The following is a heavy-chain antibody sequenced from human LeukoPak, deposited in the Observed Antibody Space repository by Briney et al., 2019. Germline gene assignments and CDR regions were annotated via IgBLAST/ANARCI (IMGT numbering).Heavy chain of an antibody. V-gene: IGHV3-48*03. Sequence: GGSLRLSCAASGFTFSSYEMNWVRQAPGEGLEWVSYISSSGRTKYYADSVKGRFTISRDNAKNSLYLQMNSLRAEDTAVYYCARGKWEPLDYWGQGTLVTVSS. D-gene: IGHD1-26*01. CDR1: GFTFSSYE. CDR3: ARGKWEPLDY. J-gene: IGHJ4*02. CDR2: ISSSGRTK.